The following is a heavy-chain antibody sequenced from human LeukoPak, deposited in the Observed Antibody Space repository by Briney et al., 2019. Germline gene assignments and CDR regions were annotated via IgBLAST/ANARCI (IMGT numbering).Heavy chain of an antibody. CDR3: ASLRFPYYYYMDV. V-gene: IGHV3-66*01. J-gene: IGHJ6*03. Sequence: GGSLRLSCAASGFTVSSNYMSWVRQAPGKGLEWVSVIYSGGSTYYADSVKGRFTISRDNSKNTLYLQMNSLRAEDTAVYYCASLRFPYYYYMDVWGKGTTVTISS. CDR2: IYSGGST. D-gene: IGHD4-17*01. CDR1: GFTVSSNY.